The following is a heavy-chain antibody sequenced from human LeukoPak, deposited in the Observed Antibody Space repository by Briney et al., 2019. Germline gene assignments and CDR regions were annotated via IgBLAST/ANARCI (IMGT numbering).Heavy chain of an antibody. CDR2: IIPIFGTA. Sequence: PVKVSCKASGGTFSSYAISWVRQAPGQGLEWMGRIIPIFGTANYAQKFQGRVTITTDESTSTAYMELSSLRSEDTAVYYCARVAFLDCSGGSCYSWFDPWGQGTLVTVSS. J-gene: IGHJ5*02. CDR1: GGTFSSYA. CDR3: ARVAFLDCSGGSCYSWFDP. D-gene: IGHD2-15*01. V-gene: IGHV1-69*05.